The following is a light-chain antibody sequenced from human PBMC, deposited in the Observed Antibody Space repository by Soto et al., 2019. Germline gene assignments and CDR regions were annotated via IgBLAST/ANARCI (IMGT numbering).Light chain of an antibody. CDR3: QQFNTYPLT. CDR2: DAS. J-gene: IGKJ4*01. Sequence: AIQLTQSPSSLSASVGDRVTITCRASQDISSALAWYQQKPGKAPKLLIYDASTLESRVPSSFSGSGSGTEFTLTISRLQPEDFATYYCQQFNTYPLTFGGATKVEIK. CDR1: QDISSA. V-gene: IGKV1-13*02.